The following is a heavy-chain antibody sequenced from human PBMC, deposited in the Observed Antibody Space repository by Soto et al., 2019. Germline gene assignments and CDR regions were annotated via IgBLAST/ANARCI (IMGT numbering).Heavy chain of an antibody. V-gene: IGHV1-18*01. J-gene: IGHJ4*02. D-gene: IGHD6-13*01. CDR3: ARVALCGYSSSWYGHGDY. Sequence: QVQLVQSEAEVKKPGASVKVSCKASGYTFTSYGISWVRQAPGQGREWMGWISAYNGNTNYAQKLQGRVTRTTYTPTSTAYVELRSVRSDDTAVYYCARVALCGYSSSWYGHGDYWGQGTLVTVSS. CDR2: ISAYNGNT. CDR1: GYTFTSYG.